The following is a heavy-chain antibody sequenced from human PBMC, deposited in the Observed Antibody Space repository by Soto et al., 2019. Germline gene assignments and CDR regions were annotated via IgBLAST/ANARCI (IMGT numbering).Heavy chain of an antibody. CDR2: IYSGGST. V-gene: IGHV3-66*01. Sequence: GSLRLSCAASGFTVSSNYMSWVRQAPGKGLEWVSVIYSGGSTYYADSVKGRFTISRDNSKNTLYLQMNSLRAEDTAVYYCARSTAAAGTVSYWGQGTLVTVSS. D-gene: IGHD6-13*01. CDR3: ARSTAAAGTVSY. CDR1: GFTVSSNY. J-gene: IGHJ4*02.